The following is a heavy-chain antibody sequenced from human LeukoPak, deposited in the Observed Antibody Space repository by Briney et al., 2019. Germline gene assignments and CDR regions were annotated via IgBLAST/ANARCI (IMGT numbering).Heavy chain of an antibody. J-gene: IGHJ4*02. Sequence: ASVKVSCKASGYTFTGYYMHWVRQAPGQGIEWMGWINPNSGGTNYAQKFQGRVTMTRDTSINTAYMELSRLRSDDTTVYYCARDLAAAATGYWGQGTLVTVSS. V-gene: IGHV1-2*02. CDR2: INPNSGGT. CDR3: ARDLAAAATGY. CDR1: GYTFTGYY. D-gene: IGHD6-13*01.